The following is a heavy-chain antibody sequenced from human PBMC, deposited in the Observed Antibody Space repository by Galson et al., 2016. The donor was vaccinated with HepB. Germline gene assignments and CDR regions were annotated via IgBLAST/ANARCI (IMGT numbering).Heavy chain of an antibody. Sequence: QSGAEVKKPGESLKISCKGSGYSFTSYWTAWVRQMPGRGLEWMGFINPADSDTRYSPAFLGQVIILVDKSISTAYLQWSSLRASDTAMYYCARSHGGPWGQGTLVTVSS. V-gene: IGHV5-51*03. J-gene: IGHJ4*02. CDR3: ARSHGGP. CDR2: INPADSDT. D-gene: IGHD5-24*01. CDR1: GYSFTSYW.